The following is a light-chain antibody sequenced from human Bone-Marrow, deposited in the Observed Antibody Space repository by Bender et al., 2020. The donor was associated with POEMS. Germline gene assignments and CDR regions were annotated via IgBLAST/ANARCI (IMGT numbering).Light chain of an antibody. CDR3: CSYAGSRTYI. CDR1: SSDVGGYNL. V-gene: IGLV2-23*01. Sequence: QSALTQPASVSGSPGQSITISCTGTSSDVGGYNLVSWYQQHPGKAPKLMIYEGSKWPSGVSNRFSGSKSGNTASLTISGLQAEDEADYYCCSYAGSRTYIFGSGTKVTVL. J-gene: IGLJ1*01. CDR2: EGS.